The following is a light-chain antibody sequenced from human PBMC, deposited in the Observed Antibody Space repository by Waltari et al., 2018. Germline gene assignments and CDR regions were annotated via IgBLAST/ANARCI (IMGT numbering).Light chain of an antibody. V-gene: IGLV2-14*03. J-gene: IGLJ2*01. CDR2: DVS. CDR1: SLDVGDYNF. Sequence: QSALTQPASVSGSPGQSITISCTGTSLDVGDYNFVSWYQHHPGKAPKLIIYDVSDRPSGVSNRFSGSKSGNTASLTISGLQAEDEAMYYCSSFTGSSFVLFGGGTMLTVL. CDR3: SSFTGSSFVL.